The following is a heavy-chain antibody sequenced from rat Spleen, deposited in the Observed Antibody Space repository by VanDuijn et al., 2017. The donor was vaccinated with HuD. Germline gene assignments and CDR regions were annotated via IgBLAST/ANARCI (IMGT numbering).Heavy chain of an antibody. CDR1: GHSIASSYR. J-gene: IGHJ3*01. D-gene: IGHD1-1*01. CDR3: ATSEGVHYYLPFAY. CDR2: INSAGNT. V-gene: IGHV3-3*01. Sequence: EVQLQESGPGLVKPSHSLSLTCSVTGHSIASSYRWNWIRKFPGNKLEWMGYINSAGNTNYNPSLKSRISITRDTSKNQFFLQVNSVSTEDTATYYCATSEGVHYYLPFAYWGQGTLVTVSS.